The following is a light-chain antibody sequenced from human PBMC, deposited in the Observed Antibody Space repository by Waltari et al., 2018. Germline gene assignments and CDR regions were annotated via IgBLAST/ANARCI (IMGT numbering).Light chain of an antibody. J-gene: IGLJ3*02. CDR1: TSNIGKNY. V-gene: IGLV1-47*01. Sequence: QYVLTQPPSASGTPGQGVTISCSGTTSNIGKNYVYWYQQVPGTAPKRLMYRNNQRPSGASARFAGSKSGPSASLAISGLRSEDEADYYCATWDNSLSGGVFGGGTKLTVL. CDR3: ATWDNSLSGGV. CDR2: RNN.